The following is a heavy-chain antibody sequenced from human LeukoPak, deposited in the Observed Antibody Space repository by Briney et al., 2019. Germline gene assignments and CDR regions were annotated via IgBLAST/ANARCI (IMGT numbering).Heavy chain of an antibody. CDR2: ISSSSSYI. J-gene: IGHJ5*02. CDR3: ARSHLTTTGGGYWFDP. V-gene: IGHV3-21*01. CDR1: GFTFSSYS. D-gene: IGHD4-11*01. Sequence: PGGSLRLSCAASGFTFSSYSMNWVRQAPGKGLEWVSSISSSSSYIYYADSVKGRFTISRDNAKNSLYLQMNSLRAEDTAVYYCARSHLTTTGGGYWFDPWGQGTLVTVSS.